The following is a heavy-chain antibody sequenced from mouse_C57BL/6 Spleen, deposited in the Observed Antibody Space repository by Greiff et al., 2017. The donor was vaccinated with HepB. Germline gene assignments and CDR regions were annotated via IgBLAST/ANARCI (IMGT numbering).Heavy chain of an antibody. CDR1: GYTFTSYW. Sequence: VQLQQSGAELVKAGASVKMSCKASGYTFTSYWMHWVKQRRGQGLEWFAETNPTNGRTYYNEKFKSKATLTVDKSSSTAYMLLSGPTSEDSAVYYCARIKKIVATYFDYWGQGTTLTVSS. CDR3: ARIKKIVATYFDY. V-gene: IGHV1S81*02. CDR2: TNPTNGRT. D-gene: IGHD1-1*01. J-gene: IGHJ2*01.